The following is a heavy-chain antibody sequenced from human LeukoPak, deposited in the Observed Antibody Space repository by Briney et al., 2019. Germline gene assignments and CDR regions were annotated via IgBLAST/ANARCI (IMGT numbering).Heavy chain of an antibody. J-gene: IGHJ4*02. CDR2: IYPGDSDT. V-gene: IGHV5-51*01. Sequence: NAGESLKTSCKGSGYSFTRSWIGWVRQMPGKGLEWMAIIYPGDSDTRYSPSFQGQVTISADKSISTAYLQWSSLKASDTAMYYCARQAVGATRGYYFDYWGQGTLVTVSS. CDR3: ARQAVGATRGYYFDY. D-gene: IGHD1-26*01. CDR1: GYSFTRSW.